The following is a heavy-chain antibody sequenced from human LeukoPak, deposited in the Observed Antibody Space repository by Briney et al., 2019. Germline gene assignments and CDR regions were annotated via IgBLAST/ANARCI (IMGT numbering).Heavy chain of an antibody. Sequence: GGSLRLSCAASGFTFSSYSMNWVRQAPGKGLEWVSSISSSSSYIYYADSVKGRFTISRDNAKNSLYLQMNSLRAEDTAVYYCARDAFVADSGSYSDVDYYYMDVWGKGTTVTVSS. CDR3: ARDAFVADSGSYSDVDYYYMDV. D-gene: IGHD1-26*01. J-gene: IGHJ6*03. CDR1: GFTFSSYS. V-gene: IGHV3-21*01. CDR2: ISSSSSYI.